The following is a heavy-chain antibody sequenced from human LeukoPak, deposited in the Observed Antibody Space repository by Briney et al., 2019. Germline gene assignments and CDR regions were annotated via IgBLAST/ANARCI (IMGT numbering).Heavy chain of an antibody. V-gene: IGHV4-39*07. J-gene: IGHJ4*02. CDR1: GGSISSSSYY. CDR3: ARGDPGYYYDSSGYLVLGY. Sequence: SETLSLTCTVSGGSISSSSYYWGWIRQPPGKGLEWIGSIYYSGSTYYNPSLKSRVTISVDTSKNQFSLKLSSVTAADTAVYYCARGDPGYYYDSSGYLVLGYWGQGTLVTVSS. CDR2: IYYSGST. D-gene: IGHD3-22*01.